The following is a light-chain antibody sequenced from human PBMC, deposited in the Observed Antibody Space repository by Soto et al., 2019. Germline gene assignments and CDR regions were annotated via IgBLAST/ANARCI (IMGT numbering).Light chain of an antibody. V-gene: IGKV3-15*01. CDR3: QQYNNWPPWT. J-gene: IGKJ1*01. Sequence: EIVMTQSPATLSVSPGERATLSCRASQSVSSNLAWYQQITGQAPRLLIFGASTRATGIPARFSGSGSGTEFTLTISSLQSEDFAVYYCQQYNNWPPWTFGQWTKVEIK. CDR1: QSVSSN. CDR2: GAS.